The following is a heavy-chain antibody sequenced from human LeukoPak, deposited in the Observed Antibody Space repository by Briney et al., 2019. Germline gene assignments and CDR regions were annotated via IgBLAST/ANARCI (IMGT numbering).Heavy chain of an antibody. D-gene: IGHD7-27*01. Sequence: SETLSLTCAVYGGSFSGYYWSWIRQPPGKGLEWIGEINHSGSTNYNPSLKSRVTISVDTSKNQFSLKLGSVTAADTAVYFCARGFRGDNFDYWGQGTLVTVSS. CDR3: ARGFRGDNFDY. CDR1: GGSFSGYY. CDR2: INHSGST. V-gene: IGHV4-34*01. J-gene: IGHJ4*02.